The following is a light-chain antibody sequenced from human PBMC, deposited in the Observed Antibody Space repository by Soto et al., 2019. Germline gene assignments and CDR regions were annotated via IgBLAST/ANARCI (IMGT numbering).Light chain of an antibody. CDR3: AAWDDSLDGRL. J-gene: IGLJ3*02. CDR1: SSDVGGYNY. CDR2: DVS. V-gene: IGLV2-11*01. Sequence: QSALTQPRSVSGSPGQSVTISCTGTSSDVGGYNYVSWYQQHPGKAPKLMIYDVSKRPSGVPDRFSGSKSVTSASLAISGLQSEDEADYFCAAWDDSLDGRLFGGGTKLTVL.